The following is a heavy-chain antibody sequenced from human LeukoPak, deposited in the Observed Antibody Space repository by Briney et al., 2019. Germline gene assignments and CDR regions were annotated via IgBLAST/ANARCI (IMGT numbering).Heavy chain of an antibody. CDR1: GGSINNYY. CDR2: VSFSGST. D-gene: IGHD6-13*01. V-gene: IGHV4-4*08. CDR3: ALYCRLSSNCGYYGMDV. J-gene: IGHJ6*02. Sequence: SETLSLTCIVSGGSINNYYWTWIRQPPGKGLEWIGEVSFSGSTNYNPSLTSRVTISADTSKHQFSLNLSSVTAADTAVYFCALYCRLSSNCGYYGMDVWGQGTTVTVSS.